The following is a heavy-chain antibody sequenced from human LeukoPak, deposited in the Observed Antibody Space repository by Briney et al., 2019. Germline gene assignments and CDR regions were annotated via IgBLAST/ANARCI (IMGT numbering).Heavy chain of an antibody. Sequence: PGGSLRLSCAASGFTFSSYGMHWVRQAPGKGLEWVAVISYDGSNKYYADSVKGRFTISRDNAKNSLYLQMNSLRAEDTAVYYCARAGYSYGQDYFDYWGQGTLVTVSS. V-gene: IGHV3-30*03. D-gene: IGHD5-18*01. CDR3: ARAGYSYGQDYFDY. J-gene: IGHJ4*02. CDR1: GFTFSSYG. CDR2: ISYDGSNK.